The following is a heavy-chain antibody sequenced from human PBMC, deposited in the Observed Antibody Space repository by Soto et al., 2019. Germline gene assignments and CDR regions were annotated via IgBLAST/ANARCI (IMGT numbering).Heavy chain of an antibody. Sequence: GASVKVSCKASGYTFTGYYMHWVRQAPGQGLEWMGWINPNSGGTNYAQKFQGWVTMTRDTSISTAYMELSRLRSDDTAVYYCARDRPGGVYSYYYYGMDVWGQGTTVTSP. CDR1: GYTFTGYY. D-gene: IGHD2-8*02. CDR2: INPNSGGT. J-gene: IGHJ6*02. V-gene: IGHV1-2*04. CDR3: ARDRPGGVYSYYYYGMDV.